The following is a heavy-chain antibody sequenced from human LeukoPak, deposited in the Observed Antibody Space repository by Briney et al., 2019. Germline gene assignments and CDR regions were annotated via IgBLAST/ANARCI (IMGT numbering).Heavy chain of an antibody. CDR2: ISSDGTYT. J-gene: IGHJ4*02. D-gene: IGHD6-19*01. Sequence: PGGSLRLSCAASGFTFSSHLMHWVRQAPGKGLVWVSRISSDGTYTNYADSVRGRFTISRDNAKNTLYLQMNSLRAEDTAVYYCARDQLGAVAGKGEKFDYWGQGTLVTVSS. CDR1: GFTFSSHL. CDR3: ARDQLGAVAGKGEKFDY. V-gene: IGHV3-74*01.